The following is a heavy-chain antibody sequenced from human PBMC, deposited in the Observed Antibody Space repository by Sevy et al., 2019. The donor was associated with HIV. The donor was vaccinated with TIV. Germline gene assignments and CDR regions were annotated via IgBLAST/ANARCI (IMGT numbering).Heavy chain of an antibody. Sequence: GGSLRLSCAASGFTFSSYWMHWVRQAPGKGLLWVSLINGDGGSANYADSVKGRFNISRDNAKNTLYLQMNSLRAEDTAMYYCARAYAHYGDSIGFYYGMDVWGQGITVTVSS. CDR2: INGDGGSA. CDR1: GFTFSSYW. J-gene: IGHJ6*02. CDR3: ARAYAHYGDSIGFYYGMDV. D-gene: IGHD4-17*01. V-gene: IGHV3-74*01.